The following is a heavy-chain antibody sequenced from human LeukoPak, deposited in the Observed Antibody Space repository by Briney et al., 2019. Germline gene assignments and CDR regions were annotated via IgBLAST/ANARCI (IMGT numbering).Heavy chain of an antibody. CDR2: ISGSGGST. J-gene: IGHJ4*02. CDR1: GFTFSSYW. Sequence: GGSLRLSCAASGFTFSSYWMHWVRQAPGKGLEWVSAISGSGGSTYYADSVKGRFTISRDNSKNTLYLQMNSLRAEDTAVYYCAKDRGQSGQWLVRGYYFDYWGQGTLVTVSS. CDR3: AKDRGQSGQWLVRGYYFDY. D-gene: IGHD6-19*01. V-gene: IGHV3-23*01.